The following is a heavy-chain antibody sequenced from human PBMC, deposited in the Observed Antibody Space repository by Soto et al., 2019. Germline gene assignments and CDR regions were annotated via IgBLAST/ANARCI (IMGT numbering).Heavy chain of an antibody. V-gene: IGHV5-51*01. CDR1: GYTFGSYW. J-gene: IGHJ5*02. CDR2: IYPSDSET. CDR3: AKGLGITDWDVHH. D-gene: IGHD1-1*01. Sequence: GESLKISCQGSGYTFGSYWIGWVRQMPGKGLQWMGIIYPSDSETRYSPSFQGHVTISVDKSISTAYLQWTSLKASDTAMYYCAKGLGITDWDVHHWGQGTLVTVSS.